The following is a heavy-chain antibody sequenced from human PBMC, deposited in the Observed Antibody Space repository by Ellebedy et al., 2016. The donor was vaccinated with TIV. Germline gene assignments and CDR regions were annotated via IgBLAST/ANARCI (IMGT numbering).Heavy chain of an antibody. V-gene: IGHV3-48*02. CDR3: ARADYDSSGYFFLGY. CDR1: GFTFSSYS. CDR2: ISSSSSTI. D-gene: IGHD3-22*01. J-gene: IGHJ4*02. Sequence: GESLKISXAASGFTFSSYSMNWVRQAPGKGLEWVSYISSSSSTIYYADSVKGRFTISRDNAKNSLYLQMNSLRDEDTAVYYCARADYDSSGYFFLGYWGQGTLVTVSS.